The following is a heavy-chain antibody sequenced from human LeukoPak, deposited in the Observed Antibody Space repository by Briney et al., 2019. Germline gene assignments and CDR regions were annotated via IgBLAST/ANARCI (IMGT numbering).Heavy chain of an antibody. CDR3: AKRGEGLRGLYFFDS. CDR2: IWYDGSNK. D-gene: IGHD4-17*01. Sequence: GRSLRLSCAASGFTFSSYGMHWVRQAPGKGLEWVAVIWYDGSNKYYADSVKGRFTISRDNSKNTLYLQMNSLRAEDTAVYYCAKRGEGLRGLYFFDSWGQGTLVTVSS. CDR1: GFTFSSYG. V-gene: IGHV3-33*06. J-gene: IGHJ4*02.